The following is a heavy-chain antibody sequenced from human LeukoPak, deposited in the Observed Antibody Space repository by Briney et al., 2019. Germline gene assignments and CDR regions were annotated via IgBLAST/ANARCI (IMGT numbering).Heavy chain of an antibody. V-gene: IGHV4-39*01. CDR1: GGSISSSSYY. CDR2: IYYSGST. Sequence: SETLSLTCTVSGGSISSSSYYWGWIRQPPGKGLEWIGSIYYSGSTYYNPSLKSRVTISVDTSKNQFSLKLSSVTAADTAVYYCVRRVEWLLIWFDPWGQGTLVTVSS. D-gene: IGHD3-3*01. J-gene: IGHJ5*02. CDR3: VRRVEWLLIWFDP.